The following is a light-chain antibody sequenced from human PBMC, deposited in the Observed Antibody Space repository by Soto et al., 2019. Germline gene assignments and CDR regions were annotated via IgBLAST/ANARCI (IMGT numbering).Light chain of an antibody. Sequence: MVMTQSPATLSVSPMEVATLSFMASQSVSSKLAWYQQKPGQAPRLLIYGASTRATGIPARFSGSGSGTEFTLIISSLQSEDSAVYYCQQYNSWLWTFGQGTKVDIK. CDR1: QSVSSK. V-gene: IGKV3-15*01. CDR3: QQYNSWLWT. J-gene: IGKJ1*01. CDR2: GAS.